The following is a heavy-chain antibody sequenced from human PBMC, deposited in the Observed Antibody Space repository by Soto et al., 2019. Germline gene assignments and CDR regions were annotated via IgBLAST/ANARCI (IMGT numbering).Heavy chain of an antibody. J-gene: IGHJ5*02. CDR3: AKSHSGVTPNWFDP. D-gene: IGHD3-10*01. Sequence: QVQLVESGGGVVQPGRSLRLSCAASGFTFSSYGMHWVRQAPGKGLEWVAVISYDGSNKYYADSVKGRFTISRDNSKNTLYLQMNSLRAEDTAVYYCAKSHSGVTPNWFDPWGQGTLVTVSS. V-gene: IGHV3-30*18. CDR2: ISYDGSNK. CDR1: GFTFSSYG.